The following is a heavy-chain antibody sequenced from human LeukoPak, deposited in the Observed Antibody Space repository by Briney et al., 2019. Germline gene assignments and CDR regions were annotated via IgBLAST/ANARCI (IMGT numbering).Heavy chain of an antibody. J-gene: IGHJ4*02. Sequence: GGSLRLSCAASGFIFSSYTMSWVRQAPGKGLEWVSTVGGSASGTFYADSVKGRFTISRDNPKNTLYLQVNSLRAEDTAVYYCAKGGDGRYYSRADYWGQGTLVTVSS. CDR2: VGGSASGT. V-gene: IGHV3-23*01. CDR1: GFIFSSYT. CDR3: AKGGDGRYYSRADY. D-gene: IGHD2-21*01.